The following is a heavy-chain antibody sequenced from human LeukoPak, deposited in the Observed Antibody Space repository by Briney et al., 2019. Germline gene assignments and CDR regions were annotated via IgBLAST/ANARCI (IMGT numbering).Heavy chain of an antibody. D-gene: IGHD3-22*01. J-gene: IGHJ4*02. CDR1: GYTFTGYY. CDR3: ARDYDSSGYLPYYFGY. V-gene: IGHV1-2*02. CDR2: INPNSGGT. Sequence: ASVKVSCKASGYTFTGYYMHWVRQAPGQGLEWMGWINPNSGGTNYAQKFQGRVTMTRDTSISTAYMELSRLRSDDTAVYYCARDYDSSGYLPYYFGYWGQGTLVTVSS.